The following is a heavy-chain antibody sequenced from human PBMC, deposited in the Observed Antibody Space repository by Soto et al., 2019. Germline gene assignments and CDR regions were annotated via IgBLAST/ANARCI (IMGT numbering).Heavy chain of an antibody. Sequence: EVQLIQSGAEVKKPGATVKISCKVSGYTFTDYYIHWVRQAPGKGLEYMGLLDPEDGEAKFSEKFQGSVTLTADKSQNTAYMEVSILSAEDTAVHFCAPDRHADCWGGHQGAFYQGGQGPLVT. CDR2: LDPEDGEA. J-gene: IGHJ4*02. D-gene: IGHD3-3*01. CDR3: APDRHADCWGGHQGAFYQ. V-gene: IGHV1-69-2*01. CDR1: GYTFTDYY.